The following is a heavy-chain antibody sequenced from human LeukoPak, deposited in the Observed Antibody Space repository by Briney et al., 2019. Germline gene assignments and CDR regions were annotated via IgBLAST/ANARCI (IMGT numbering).Heavy chain of an antibody. CDR3: ARYRHLGY. CDR2: IKQDGSEK. Sequence: GGSLRLSCVASGFTFSSSWMSWVRQAPGKGLEWVANIKQDGSEKSYVESVRGRFTISRDNAKNSLYLQLNSLRAEDTALYYCARYRHLGYWGQGTLVTVSS. J-gene: IGHJ4*02. CDR1: GFTFSSSW. V-gene: IGHV3-7*03.